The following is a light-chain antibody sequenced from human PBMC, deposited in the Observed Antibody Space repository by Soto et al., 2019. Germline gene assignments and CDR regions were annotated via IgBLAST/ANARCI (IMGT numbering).Light chain of an antibody. J-gene: IGKJ2*01. V-gene: IGKV3-20*01. Sequence: EIVLTQSPGTLSLSPGERATLSCRASQSVSSSYLAWYQQKTGQAPRLLIYCASSRATGIPDRFSGSGSGTDFSLTISRLEPEDFAVYYCQQYGGSPPYTFGQGTKLEIK. CDR1: QSVSSSY. CDR3: QQYGGSPPYT. CDR2: CAS.